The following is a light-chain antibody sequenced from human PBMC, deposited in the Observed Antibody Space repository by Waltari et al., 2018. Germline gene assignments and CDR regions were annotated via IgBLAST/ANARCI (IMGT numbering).Light chain of an antibody. CDR2: DAS. J-gene: IGKJ2*01. CDR1: QTVRTF. Sequence: EIVLTQSPATLTLSPGDTATLSCRASQTVRTFLAWYQQKPGKAPRLLIFDASSRATGISPKFRGSGSGTDFTLTVNNLEPEDFAVYYCQQRSSWPYTFGQGTRVDFK. V-gene: IGKV3-11*01. CDR3: QQRSSWPYT.